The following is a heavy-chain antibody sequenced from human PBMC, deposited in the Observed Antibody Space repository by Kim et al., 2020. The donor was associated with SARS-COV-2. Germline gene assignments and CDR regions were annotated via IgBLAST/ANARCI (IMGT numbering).Heavy chain of an antibody. J-gene: IGHJ5*02. D-gene: IGHD3-10*01. Sequence: ASVKVSCKASGYTFDTFSLYWVRQAPGQRFEWMGWINGGNRNTRYSQTFQGRVTITRDRAATTAYMELSSLTSKDTAVYYCAREGSGSYNWFDPWGQGTL. CDR2: INGGNRNT. CDR3: AREGSGSYNWFDP. CDR1: GYTFDTFS. V-gene: IGHV1-3*01.